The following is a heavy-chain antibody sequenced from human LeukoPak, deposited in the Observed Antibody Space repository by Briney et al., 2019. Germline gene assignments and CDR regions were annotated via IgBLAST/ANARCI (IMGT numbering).Heavy chain of an antibody. CDR2: ISGSGGST. CDR1: GFTFSSYG. V-gene: IGHV3-23*01. J-gene: IGHJ4*02. D-gene: IGHD2-15*01. CDR3: AKGVVVVPAKYYFDY. Sequence: GGTLRLSCAASGFTFSSYGMSWVRQAPGKGLEWVSAISGSGGSTYYADSVKGRFTISRDNSKNTLYLQMNSLRAEGTAVYYCAKGVVVVPAKYYFDYWGQGTLVTVSS.